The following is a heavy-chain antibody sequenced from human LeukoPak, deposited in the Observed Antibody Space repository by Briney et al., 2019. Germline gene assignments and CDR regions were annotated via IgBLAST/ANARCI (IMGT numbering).Heavy chain of an antibody. J-gene: IGHJ4*02. CDR2: IYTSGST. Sequence: SETLSLTCTVSGGSISSYYWSWIRQPAGKGLEWIGRIYTSGSTNYNPSLKSRVTMSVDTSKNQFSLKLSSVTAADSAVYYCARDSVAQQWLVGQYYFDYWGQGTLVTVSS. D-gene: IGHD6-19*01. CDR3: ARDSVAQQWLVGQYYFDY. V-gene: IGHV4-4*07. CDR1: GGSISSYY.